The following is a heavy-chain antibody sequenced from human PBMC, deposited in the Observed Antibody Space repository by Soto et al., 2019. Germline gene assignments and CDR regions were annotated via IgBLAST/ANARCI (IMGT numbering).Heavy chain of an antibody. D-gene: IGHD2-15*01. CDR1: GYTFTSYD. CDR2: MNPNSGNT. CDR3: ARGKPGITTYCSGGSCYSHYYYYGMDV. V-gene: IGHV1-8*01. Sequence: QVQLVQSGAEVKKPGASVKVSCKASGYTFTSYDINWVRQATGQGLEWMGWMNPNSGNTGYAQKFQGRVTMTRNTTISTAYMELSSLGSEDTAVYYCARGKPGITTYCSGGSCYSHYYYYGMDVWGQGTTVTVSS. J-gene: IGHJ6*02.